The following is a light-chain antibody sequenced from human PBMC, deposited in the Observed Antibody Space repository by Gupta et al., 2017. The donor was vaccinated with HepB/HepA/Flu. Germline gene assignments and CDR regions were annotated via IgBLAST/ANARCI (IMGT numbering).Light chain of an antibody. CDR3: SSYTSSNTLYV. Sequence: QSALTQPASVSGSPGQSITISCTGTSSDVGGYNSVAWYQQGPGNAPKLMIYDVRNRPSGGSNRFSCSKSGNTASLTISGLKAEDEADYYCSSYTSSNTLYVFGTGTKVTVL. CDR1: SSDVGGYNS. J-gene: IGLJ1*01. V-gene: IGLV2-14*01. CDR2: DVR.